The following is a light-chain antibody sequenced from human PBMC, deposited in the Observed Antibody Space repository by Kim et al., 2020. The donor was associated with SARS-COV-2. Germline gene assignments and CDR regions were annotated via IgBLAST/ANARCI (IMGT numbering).Light chain of an antibody. V-gene: IGKV3-15*01. J-gene: IGKJ2*01. CDR1: QSVSRN. CDR2: GAS. CDR3: QQYNNWPPMYT. Sequence: SLGERATLSCRASQSVSRNLAWYQHKPGQAPRLLIYGASNRAIGVPDRFSGSGSGTEFTLTISSLQSEDFALYYCQQYNNWPPMYTFGQGTKLEI.